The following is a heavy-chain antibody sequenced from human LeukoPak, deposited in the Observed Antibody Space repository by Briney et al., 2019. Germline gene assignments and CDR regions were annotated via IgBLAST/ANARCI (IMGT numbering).Heavy chain of an antibody. CDR3: AKDLRYYDSSGYWAFDY. Sequence: QPGGSLRLSCAASGFTFSSYGMHWVRQAPGKGLEWVAVISYDGSNKYYAGSLKGRFTISRDNSKNTLYLQVNSLGAEDTAVYYCAKDLRYYDSSGYWAFDYWGQGTLVTVSS. V-gene: IGHV3-30*18. CDR1: GFTFSSYG. CDR2: ISYDGSNK. J-gene: IGHJ4*02. D-gene: IGHD3-22*01.